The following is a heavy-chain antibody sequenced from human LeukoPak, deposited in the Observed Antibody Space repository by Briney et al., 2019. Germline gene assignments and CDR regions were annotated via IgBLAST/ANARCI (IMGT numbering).Heavy chain of an antibody. CDR2: ISGRGDSK. V-gene: IGHV3-23*01. J-gene: IGHJ3*01. CDR3: AKRSSGWFGDAFDV. D-gene: IGHD6-19*01. CDR1: GFTFSSYA. Sequence: GGSLRLSCAASGFTFSSYALSWVRQPPGKGMEWVSDISGRGDSKNFAGYVKGRFTISRDNSKNTLYLQMTSLRAEDTALYCCAKRSSGWFGDAFDVWGHGTMVAVSS.